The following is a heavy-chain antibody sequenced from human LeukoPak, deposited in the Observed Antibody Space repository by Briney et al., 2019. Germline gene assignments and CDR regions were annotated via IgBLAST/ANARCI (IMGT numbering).Heavy chain of an antibody. CDR2: IYYSGST. V-gene: IGHV4-59*01. CDR1: GGSISSYY. J-gene: IGHJ4*02. D-gene: IGHD3-22*01. Sequence: PSETLSLTCTVSGGSISSYYWSWIRQPPGKGLEWIGYIYYSGSTNYNPSLKSRVTISVDTSKDQFSLKLSSVTAADTAVYYCARVGEGGYLVYYFDYWGQGTPVTVSS. CDR3: ARVGEGGYLVYYFDY.